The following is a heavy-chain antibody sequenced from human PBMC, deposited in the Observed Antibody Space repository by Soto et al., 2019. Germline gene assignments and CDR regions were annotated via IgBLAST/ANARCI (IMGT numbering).Heavy chain of an antibody. V-gene: IGHV4-59*01. Sequence: ETLSLTFTVSGGSISSYYWSLIRQPPGKGLEWIGYIYYSGSTNYNPSLKSRVTISVDTSKKQFYLKLSSVTAADTAVYYCARVVNPWFDPWGQGTLVTVYS. CDR1: GGSISSYY. CDR3: ARVVNPWFDP. D-gene: IGHD1-26*01. CDR2: IYYSGST. J-gene: IGHJ5*02.